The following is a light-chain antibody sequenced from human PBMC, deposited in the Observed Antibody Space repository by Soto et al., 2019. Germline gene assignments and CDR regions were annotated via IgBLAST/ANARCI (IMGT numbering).Light chain of an antibody. CDR2: GAS. CDR3: QQYGSSPWT. CDR1: QSVSSSY. V-gene: IGKV3-20*01. Sequence: EIVLTQSPGTLSLSPGERATLSCRASQSVSSSYLAWYQQKPGQAPRPLIYGASSRAIGIPDRFSGSGSGEDFTLTISSLEPEDFAVYYCQQYGSSPWTFGQGNKVEIK. J-gene: IGKJ1*01.